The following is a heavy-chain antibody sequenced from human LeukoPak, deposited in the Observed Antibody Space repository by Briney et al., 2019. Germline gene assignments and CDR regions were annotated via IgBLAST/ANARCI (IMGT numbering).Heavy chain of an antibody. CDR2: IYYGRNT. Sequence: SETLSLTCTVSGGSISSSSYYWGWIRQPPGKGLEWIGSIYYGRNTYYNPSLMSRVTISVDTSKNQFSLKLSSVTAADTAVYYCARRPVTSNWFDPWGQGTLVTVSS. D-gene: IGHD4-17*01. CDR1: GGSISSSSYY. CDR3: ARRPVTSNWFDP. V-gene: IGHV4-39*01. J-gene: IGHJ5*02.